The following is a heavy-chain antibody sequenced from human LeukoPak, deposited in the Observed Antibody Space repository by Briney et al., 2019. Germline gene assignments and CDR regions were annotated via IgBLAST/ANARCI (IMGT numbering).Heavy chain of an antibody. CDR2: IHYSGST. CDR1: GGXISSYY. V-gene: IGHV4-59*08. Sequence: SETLSLTCTVSGGXISSYYWNWIRQPPGKGLEWIGYIHYSGSTKYNPSLKSRVTISVDTSKNQFSLKLSSVTAADTAVYYCARWYSSGWAFDYWGQGTLVTVSS. D-gene: IGHD6-19*01. J-gene: IGHJ4*02. CDR3: ARWYSSGWAFDY.